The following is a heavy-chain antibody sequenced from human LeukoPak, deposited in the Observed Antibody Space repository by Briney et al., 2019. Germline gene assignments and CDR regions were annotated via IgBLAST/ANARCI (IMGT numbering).Heavy chain of an antibody. CDR3: TAKGVWFGELPFDS. D-gene: IGHD3-10*01. CDR1: GFTFSGSA. V-gene: IGHV3-73*01. Sequence: QPGGSLKLSCAASGFTFSGSAMHWVRQASGKGLEWVGHIRSKANSYAAAYAASVRGRFTISRDDSKNTAYLQMNSPKTEDTAVYYCTAKGVWFGELPFDSGGQGALVTVSS. J-gene: IGHJ4*02. CDR2: IRSKANSYAA.